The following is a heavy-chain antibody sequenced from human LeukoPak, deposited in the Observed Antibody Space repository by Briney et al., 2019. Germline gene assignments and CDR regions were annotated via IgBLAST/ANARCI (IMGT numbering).Heavy chain of an antibody. CDR2: NKYGGTTT. CDR1: GFGFREKW. Sequence: GGSLSFPCEASGFGFREKWLSGVGQAPGKGLEWVSRNKYGGTTTYYADSVKGRFTISRDNTKNTLYLQMNSLRAEDSGFYYCVRSDWFDAWGQGTLVTVSS. CDR3: VRSDWFDA. V-gene: IGHV3-74*01. J-gene: IGHJ5*02.